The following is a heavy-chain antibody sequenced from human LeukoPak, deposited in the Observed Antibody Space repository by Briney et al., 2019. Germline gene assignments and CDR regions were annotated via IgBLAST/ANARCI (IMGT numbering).Heavy chain of an antibody. CDR3: ASRLIGEGGCFDP. D-gene: IGHD2/OR15-2a*01. J-gene: IGHJ5*02. CDR2: IIPIFGTA. V-gene: IGHV1-69*13. Sequence: SVKVSCKASGGTFSSYAISWVRQAPGQGLEWMGGIIPIFGTANYTQKFQGRVTITADESTSTAYMELSSLRSEDTAVYYCASRLIGEGGCFDPWGQGTLVTVSS. CDR1: GGTFSSYA.